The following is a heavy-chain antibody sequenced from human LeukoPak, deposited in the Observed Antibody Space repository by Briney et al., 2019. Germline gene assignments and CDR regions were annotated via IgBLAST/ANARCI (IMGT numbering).Heavy chain of an antibody. CDR1: GGTFSSYA. CDR2: IIPIFGTA. V-gene: IGHV1-69*06. J-gene: IGHJ6*04. D-gene: IGHD6-13*01. Sequence: SVKVSCKASGGTFSSYAISWVRQAPGQGLEWMGGIIPIFGTANYAQKFQGRVTITADKSTSTAYMELSSLRSEDTAVYYCARVGPQQLVPFYYYGMDVWGKGTTVTISS. CDR3: ARVGPQQLVPFYYYGMDV.